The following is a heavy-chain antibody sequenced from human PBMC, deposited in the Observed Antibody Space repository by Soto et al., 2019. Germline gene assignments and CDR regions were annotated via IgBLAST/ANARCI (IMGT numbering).Heavy chain of an antibody. CDR2: FDPEDGET. CDR1: GYIFTNYD. D-gene: IGHD1-26*01. CDR3: ATDQRYSRSYLRSDAFDI. J-gene: IGHJ3*02. Sequence: ASVKVSCKASGYIFTNYDINWVRQATGQGLEWMGGFDPEDGETIYAQKFQGRVTMTEDTSTDTAYMELSSLRSEDTAVYYCATDQRYSRSYLRSDAFDIWGQGTMVTVSS. V-gene: IGHV1-24*01.